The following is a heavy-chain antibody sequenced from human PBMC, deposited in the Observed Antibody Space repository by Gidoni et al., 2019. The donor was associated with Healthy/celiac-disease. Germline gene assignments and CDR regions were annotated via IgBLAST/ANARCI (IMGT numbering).Heavy chain of an antibody. CDR3: ARDSPEHIVVVGEFDP. J-gene: IGHJ5*02. CDR2: INHSGST. V-gene: IGHV4-34*01. CDR1: AGSFSGYY. Sequence: QVQLQQWGAGLLKPSETLSLNCAVYAGSFSGYYWSWIRQPPGKGLEWIGDINHSGSTNYNPSLKSRVTISVDTSKNQFSLKLSSVTAADTAVYYCARDSPEHIVVVGEFDPWGQGTLVTVSS. D-gene: IGHD2-21*01.